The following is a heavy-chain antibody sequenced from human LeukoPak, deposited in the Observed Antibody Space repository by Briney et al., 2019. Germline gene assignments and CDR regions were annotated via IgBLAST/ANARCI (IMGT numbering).Heavy chain of an antibody. V-gene: IGHV3-23*01. CDR2: ISGSGGST. Sequence: GGSLRLSCAASGFTFSSYAMSWVRQAPGKGLEWVSAISGSGGSTYYADSVKGRFTISRDNSKNTLYLQMNSLRAEDTAVYYCAKAPLRFCGGGSCYSIDYWGQGTLVTVSS. J-gene: IGHJ4*02. CDR1: GFTFSSYA. CDR3: AKAPLRFCGGGSCYSIDY. D-gene: IGHD2-15*01.